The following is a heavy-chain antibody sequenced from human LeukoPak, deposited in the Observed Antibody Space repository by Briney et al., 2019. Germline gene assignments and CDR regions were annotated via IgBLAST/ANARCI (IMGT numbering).Heavy chain of an antibody. Sequence: PGRSLRLSCAASGFTFSSYAMSWVRQAPGKGLEWVSAISGSGGSTYYADSVKGRFTISRDNSKNTLYLQMNSLRAEDTAVYYCAKDDSSSGWYDYWGQGTLVTVSS. J-gene: IGHJ4*02. CDR2: ISGSGGST. V-gene: IGHV3-23*01. CDR3: AKDDSSSGWYDY. D-gene: IGHD6-19*01. CDR1: GFTFSSYA.